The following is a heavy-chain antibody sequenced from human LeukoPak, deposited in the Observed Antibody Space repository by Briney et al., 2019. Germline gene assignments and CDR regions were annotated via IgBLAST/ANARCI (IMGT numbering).Heavy chain of an antibody. CDR2: IILIFGTA. CDR1: GGTFSSYA. Sequence: ASVKVSCKASGGTFSSYAISWVRQAPGQGLEWMGGIILIFGTANYAQKFQGRVTITTDESTSTAYMELSSLRSEDTAVYYCAGPREGDYYYYMDVWGKGTTVTVSS. CDR3: AGPREGDYYYYMDV. V-gene: IGHV1-69*05. J-gene: IGHJ6*03.